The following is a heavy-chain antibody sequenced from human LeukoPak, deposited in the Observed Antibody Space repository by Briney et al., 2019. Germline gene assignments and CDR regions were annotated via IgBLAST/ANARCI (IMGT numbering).Heavy chain of an antibody. J-gene: IGHJ1*01. V-gene: IGHV1-2*02. CDR3: ARRGSWYRFPAEYFQH. Sequence: GASVKVSCKASGYTFTGYYMHWVRQAPGQGLEWMGWINPNSGGTNYAQKFQGRVTMTRDTSISTAYVELSRLRSDDTAVYYCARRGSWYRFPAEYFQHWGQGTLVTVSS. D-gene: IGHD6-13*01. CDR1: GYTFTGYY. CDR2: INPNSGGT.